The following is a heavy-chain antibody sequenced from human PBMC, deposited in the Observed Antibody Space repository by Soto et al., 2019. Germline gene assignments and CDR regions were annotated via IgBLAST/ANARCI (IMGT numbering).Heavy chain of an antibody. CDR1: GFTFSSYA. CDR3: AKDCNDFWSGPMAYYYYYYGMDV. Sequence: EVQLLEAGGGLVQPGGSLRLSCAASGFTFSSYAMSWVLQAPGKGLEWVSAISGSGCSTYYADSVKGRFTISRDNSKKTLYLQMNSLRAEDTAVYYCAKDCNDFWSGPMAYYYYYYGMDVWGQGTTVTVS. V-gene: IGHV3-23*01. J-gene: IGHJ6*02. CDR2: ISGSGCST. D-gene: IGHD3-3*01.